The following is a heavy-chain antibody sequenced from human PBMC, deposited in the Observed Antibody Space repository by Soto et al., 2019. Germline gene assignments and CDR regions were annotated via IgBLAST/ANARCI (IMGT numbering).Heavy chain of an antibody. Sequence: ASVKVSCKASGYTFTSYGISWVRQAPGQGLEWMGWISAYNGNTNYAQKLQGRVTMTTDTSTSTAYMELRSLRSDDTAVYYCARGYDILTGPGPFDSWGQGTLVTVSS. CDR1: GYTFTSYG. J-gene: IGHJ5*01. CDR3: ARGYDILTGPGPFDS. CDR2: ISAYNGNT. V-gene: IGHV1-18*01. D-gene: IGHD3-9*01.